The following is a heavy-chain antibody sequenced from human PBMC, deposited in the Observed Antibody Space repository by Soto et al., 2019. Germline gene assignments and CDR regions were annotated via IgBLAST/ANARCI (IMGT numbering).Heavy chain of an antibody. CDR2: TSTYNGNT. V-gene: IGHV1-18*01. CDR1: GYTFTSYG. D-gene: IGHD3-22*01. Sequence: ASVKVSCKASGYTFTSYGITWVRQAPGQGLEYLGWTSTYNGNTDFAQKVENRVTFTTDTSMNTAYMELRSLRPDDTAVYYCARAKVLITPNWFDPWGQGTLVTVSS. J-gene: IGHJ5*02. CDR3: ARAKVLITPNWFDP.